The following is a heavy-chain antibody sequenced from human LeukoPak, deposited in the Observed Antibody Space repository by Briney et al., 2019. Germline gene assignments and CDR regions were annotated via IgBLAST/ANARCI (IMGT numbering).Heavy chain of an antibody. V-gene: IGHV1-46*01. Sequence: GASVKVSCKASGYTFTSYYMHWVRQAPGQGLEWMGIINPSGGSTSCAQKFQGRVTMTRDTSTSTVYMELSSLRSEDTAVYYCARSGGASSPRLYYYGMDVWGQGTTVTVSS. CDR2: INPSGGST. CDR3: ARSGGASSPRLYYYGMDV. J-gene: IGHJ6*02. D-gene: IGHD6-13*01. CDR1: GYTFTSYY.